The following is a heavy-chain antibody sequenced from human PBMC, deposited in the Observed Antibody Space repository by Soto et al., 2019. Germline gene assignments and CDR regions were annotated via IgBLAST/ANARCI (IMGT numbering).Heavy chain of an antibody. J-gene: IGHJ4*02. CDR2: ISYGGGTT. V-gene: IGHV3-23*01. CDR1: EFTFSNYA. D-gene: IGHD3-22*01. Sequence: EVQLLESGGGLAQPGGSLRLSCAASEFTFSNYAMSWVRQAPGKGLEWVSAISYGGGTTYYADSVKGRFTISRDNSKNTLYLQMNSLRAEDTAVYYCAKNPGYYYDSTGYHFDYWGQGTLVIVSS. CDR3: AKNPGYYYDSTGYHFDY.